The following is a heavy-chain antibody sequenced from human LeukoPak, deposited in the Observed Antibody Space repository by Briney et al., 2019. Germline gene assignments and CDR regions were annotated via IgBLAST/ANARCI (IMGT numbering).Heavy chain of an antibody. CDR3: ARGGAVAGSWFDY. CDR1: GFTFSSYA. V-gene: IGHV3-30*01. Sequence: QPGRSLRLSCAASGFTFSSYAMHWVRQAPGKGLEWVAVISYDGSNKYYADSVKGRFTIARYNSKNTLYLQMNSLRAEDTAVYYCARGGAVAGSWFDYWGQGTLVTVTS. D-gene: IGHD6-19*01. J-gene: IGHJ4*02. CDR2: ISYDGSNK.